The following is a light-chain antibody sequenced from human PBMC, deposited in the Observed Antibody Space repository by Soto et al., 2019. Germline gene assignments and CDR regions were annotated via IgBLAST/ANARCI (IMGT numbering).Light chain of an antibody. V-gene: IGKV4-1*01. CDR3: QQYHSAPQS. J-gene: IGKJ1*01. CDR1: QSVLYSPNNKNY. CDR2: WAS. Sequence: DIVMTQSPDSLAVSLGERATINCKSSQSVLYSPNNKNYLAWYQQKPGQPPKLLIYWASTRESGAPERFSGSGSGTDFPLAISSLQAEDVAFYYCQQYHSAPQSFGQGTKVEFK.